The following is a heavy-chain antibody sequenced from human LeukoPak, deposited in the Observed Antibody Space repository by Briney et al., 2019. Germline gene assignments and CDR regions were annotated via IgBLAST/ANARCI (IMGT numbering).Heavy chain of an antibody. CDR2: ISWDGGST. CDR3: AKDIATVTTPDY. J-gene: IGHJ4*02. CDR1: GFTFDDYT. V-gene: IGHV3-43*01. Sequence: GGSLRLSCAASGFTFDDYTMHWVRQAPGNGLEWVSLISWDGGSTYYADSVKGRFTISRDNSKHSLYLQMNSVRTEDTALYYCAKDIATVTTPDYWGQGTLVTVSS. D-gene: IGHD4-17*01.